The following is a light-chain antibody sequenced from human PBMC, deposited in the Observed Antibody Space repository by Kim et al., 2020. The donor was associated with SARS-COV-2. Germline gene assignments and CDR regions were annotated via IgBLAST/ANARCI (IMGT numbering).Light chain of an antibody. J-gene: IGLJ2*01. CDR3: SSYGGSV. V-gene: IGLV2-8*01. Sequence: SALTQPPSASGSPGQSVTISCTGTSSDVGGYNYLSWYQQHPGKAPKLIIYDVSKRPSGVPDRFSGSKSGNTASLTVSGLQAEDEADYYCSSYGGSVFGGGTKVTVL. CDR2: DVS. CDR1: SSDVGGYNY.